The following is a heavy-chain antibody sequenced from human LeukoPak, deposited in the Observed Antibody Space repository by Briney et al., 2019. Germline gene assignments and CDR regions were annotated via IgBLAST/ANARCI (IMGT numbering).Heavy chain of an antibody. V-gene: IGHV1-18*01. D-gene: IGHD5-12*01. CDR2: ISGYNGNT. CDR3: ARDCGYQCLFDY. CDR1: GYTFTNYG. J-gene: IGHJ4*02. Sequence: ASVTVSCKASGYTFTNYGISWVRQAPGQGLAWMGWISGYNGNTNYAQKSQGRVTMTTDTSTNAAHMELRSLRSDDTAVYYCARDCGYQCLFDYWGQGTLVTVSS.